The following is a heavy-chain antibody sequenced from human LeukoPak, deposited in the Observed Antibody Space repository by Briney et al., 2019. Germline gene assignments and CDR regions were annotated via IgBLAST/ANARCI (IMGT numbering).Heavy chain of an antibody. J-gene: IGHJ4*02. Sequence: GSSVKVSCKASGGTFSSYTISWVRQAPGQGLEWMGRIIPILGIANYAQKFQGRVTITADKSTSTAYMELSSLRSEDTAVYHCARDSGDSSGYYLAGGGPFDYRGQGTLVTVSS. CDR2: IIPILGIA. V-gene: IGHV1-69*04. CDR3: ARDSGDSSGYYLAGGGPFDY. CDR1: GGTFSSYT. D-gene: IGHD3-22*01.